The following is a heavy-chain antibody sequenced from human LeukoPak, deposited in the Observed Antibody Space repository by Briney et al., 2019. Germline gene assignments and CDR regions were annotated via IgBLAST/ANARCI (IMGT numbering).Heavy chain of an antibody. J-gene: IGHJ4*02. D-gene: IGHD5-18*01. Sequence: SETLSLTCTVSGGSISSSSYYWGWIRQPPGKGLEWIGSIYYSGSTYYNPSLKSRVTISEDTSKNQFSLKLSSVTAADTAVYYCARHGRGYSYGKIDYWGQGTLVTVSS. V-gene: IGHV4-39*01. CDR1: GGSISSSSYY. CDR3: ARHGRGYSYGKIDY. CDR2: IYYSGST.